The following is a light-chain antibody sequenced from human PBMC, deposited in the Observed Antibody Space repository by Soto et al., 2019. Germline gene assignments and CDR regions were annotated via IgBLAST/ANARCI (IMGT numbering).Light chain of an antibody. CDR1: QSVTSY. J-gene: IGKJ4*01. CDR2: DAS. V-gene: IGKV3-11*01. Sequence: EIVLTQSPATLSLSPGQRATLSCRASQSVTSYLAWYQQKPGQAPRLLLYDASNRASGIPARFTGSGSGTDFTLTISGLETEDFAVYYCQQRSNWPLTFGGGTKVEI. CDR3: QQRSNWPLT.